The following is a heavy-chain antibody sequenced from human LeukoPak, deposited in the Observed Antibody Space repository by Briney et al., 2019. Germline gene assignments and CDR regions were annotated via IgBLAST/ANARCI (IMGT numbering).Heavy chain of an antibody. V-gene: IGHV4-39*07. Sequence: SETLSLTCTVSGGSISSSSYYRGWIRQPPGKGLEWIGSIYYSGSTYYNPSLKSRVTISVDTSKNQFSLKLSSVTAADTAVYYCARVATIQTAFDYWGQGTLVTVSS. CDR3: ARVATIQTAFDY. D-gene: IGHD5-12*01. CDR2: IYYSGST. J-gene: IGHJ4*02. CDR1: GGSISSSSYY.